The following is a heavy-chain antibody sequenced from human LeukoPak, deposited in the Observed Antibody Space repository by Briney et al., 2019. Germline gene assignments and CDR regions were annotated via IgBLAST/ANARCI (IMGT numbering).Heavy chain of an antibody. CDR2: INSDGSST. D-gene: IGHD3-22*01. Sequence: PGGSLRLSCVASGFTFSSYWMHWVRQAPGKGLVWVSRINSDGSSTTYADSVKGRFTISRDNAENTLYLHMNSLRAEDTAMYYCARQYSYDSSGYYPSDYWGQGTLVTVSS. V-gene: IGHV3-74*01. CDR3: ARQYSYDSSGYYPSDY. CDR1: GFTFSSYW. J-gene: IGHJ4*02.